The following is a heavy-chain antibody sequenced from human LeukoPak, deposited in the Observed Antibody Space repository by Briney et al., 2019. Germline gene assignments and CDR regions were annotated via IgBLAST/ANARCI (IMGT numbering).Heavy chain of an antibody. D-gene: IGHD3-22*01. J-gene: IGHJ3*02. V-gene: IGHV3-48*02. Sequence: GGSLRLSCAASGFTFRSYSMHWVRQAPGKGLEWVSYISSTSSTIYYADSVKGRFTISRDNAKNSLYLQMNSLRDEDTAVYYCARAAPYYYDSSGYSAFDSWGQGTMVTVSA. CDR2: ISSTSSTI. CDR1: GFTFRSYS. CDR3: ARAAPYYYDSSGYSAFDS.